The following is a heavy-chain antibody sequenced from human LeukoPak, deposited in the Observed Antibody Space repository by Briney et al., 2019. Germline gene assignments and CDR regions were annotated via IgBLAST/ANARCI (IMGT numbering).Heavy chain of an antibody. J-gene: IGHJ4*02. D-gene: IGHD2-8*02. CDR3: AKARLSTGWAYNDY. CDR1: GFTFVNYA. V-gene: IGHV3-23*01. Sequence: AGGSLRLSCAASGFTFVNYAMSWVRQAPGKGLEWVSAVVGGGSTTFYADSVKGRFTISRDNSRNTVSLRINSLRAEDTAVYYCAKARLSTGWAYNDYWGQGTLVTVSS. CDR2: VVGGGSTT.